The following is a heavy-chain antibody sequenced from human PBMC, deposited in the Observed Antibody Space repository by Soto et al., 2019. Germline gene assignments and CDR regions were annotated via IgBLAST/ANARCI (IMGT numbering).Heavy chain of an antibody. V-gene: IGHV3-33*01. D-gene: IGHD3-22*01. Sequence: QVQLVESGGGVVQPGRSLRLSCAASGFTFSSYGMHCVRQSPGKGLEWVAVIWYDGSNKYYADSVTGRVTISRDNSKNTLYLQMNSLRAEDTAVYYCGRVGDSSGYYPQGEYYYGIDVWGQGATVTVSS. CDR2: IWYDGSNK. CDR3: GRVGDSSGYYPQGEYYYGIDV. CDR1: GFTFSSYG. J-gene: IGHJ6*02.